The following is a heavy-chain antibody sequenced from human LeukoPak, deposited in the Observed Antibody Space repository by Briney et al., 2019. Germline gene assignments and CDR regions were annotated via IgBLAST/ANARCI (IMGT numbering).Heavy chain of an antibody. CDR1: GGSFSGYY. J-gene: IGHJ4*02. V-gene: IGHV4-34*01. Sequence: PSETLSLTCAVYGGSFSGYYWIWMRQPPGKGLEWIGEINHSGSTNYNPSLKSRVTISVDTSKNQFSLKLSSVTAADTAVYYCASEEIVGATLDYWGQGTLVTVSS. CDR2: INHSGST. D-gene: IGHD1-26*01. CDR3: ASEEIVGATLDY.